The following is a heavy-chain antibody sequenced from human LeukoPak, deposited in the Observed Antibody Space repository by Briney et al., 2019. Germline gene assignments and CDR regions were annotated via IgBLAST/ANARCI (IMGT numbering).Heavy chain of an antibody. CDR1: GGTFSDYS. J-gene: IGHJ6*03. V-gene: IGHV1-69*04. CDR3: ARDGFVTNTYYYYYMDV. D-gene: IGHD3-10*01. CDR2: IIPILNVP. Sequence: SVKVSCKASGGTFSDYSISWVRQAPGQGLEWMGRIIPILNVPNYAQKFEGRVTITADKSTSTAYMELSSLRAEDTAVYYCARDGFVTNTYYYYYMDVWGRGTTVTVSS.